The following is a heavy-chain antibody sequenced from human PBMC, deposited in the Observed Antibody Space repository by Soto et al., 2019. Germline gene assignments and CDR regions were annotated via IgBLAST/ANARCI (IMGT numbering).Heavy chain of an antibody. CDR1: GFPFDRYA. D-gene: IGHD6-19*01. V-gene: IGHV3-33*03. CDR2: MWYDGSNT. CDR3: ATGMIAVAAGAFDS. Sequence: QVHLAESGGGVVQPGTSLRLSCAASGFPFDRYAMHWVRQAPGKGLEWVAAMWYDGSNTYYGESVKGRFLISRDNSKNTVYLEMNSIRAEDTAVYFGATGMIAVAAGAFDSWGPGTRVIVSS. J-gene: IGHJ3*01.